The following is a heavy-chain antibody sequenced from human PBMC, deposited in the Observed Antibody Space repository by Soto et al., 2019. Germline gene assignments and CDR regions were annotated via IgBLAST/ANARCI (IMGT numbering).Heavy chain of an antibody. CDR2: IYYRGGT. CDR3: ARFAKEENPKLESWYALDF. D-gene: IGHD6-13*01. CDR1: GGSIRRGGYF. J-gene: IGHJ2*01. Sequence: VQLQESGPGLVKPSQTLSLTCTVSGGSIRRGGYFWSWVRQQPGKGLEWIRPIYYRGGTSYNPSRESRVAMSVDTSKNEFTLKVNSVTAADTAIYYCARFAKEENPKLESWYALDFLGRGTLVTVSS. V-gene: IGHV4-31*03.